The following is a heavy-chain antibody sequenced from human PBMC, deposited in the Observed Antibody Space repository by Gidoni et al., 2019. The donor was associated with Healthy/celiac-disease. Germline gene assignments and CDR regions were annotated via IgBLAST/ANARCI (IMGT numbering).Heavy chain of an antibody. CDR2: ISSSGSTI. D-gene: IGHD6-13*01. V-gene: IGHV3-48*03. CDR3: ARDRLLAAAGTATGIYYYYGMDV. CDR1: GFTFSSYE. Sequence: EVQLVESGGGLVQPGGSLRLSCAASGFTFSSYEMNWVRQAPGKGLEWVSYISSSGSTIYYADSVKGRFTISRDNAKNSLYLQMNSLRAEDTAVYYCARDRLLAAAGTATGIYYYYGMDVWGQGTTVTVSS. J-gene: IGHJ6*02.